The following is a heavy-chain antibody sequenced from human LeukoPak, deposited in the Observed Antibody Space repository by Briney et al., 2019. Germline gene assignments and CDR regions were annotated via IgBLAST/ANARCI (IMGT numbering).Heavy chain of an antibody. D-gene: IGHD6-19*01. Sequence: SETLSLTCTASGASIGLYYWSWIRQPAGKGLEWIGRIYTSGTSNYSPSLKSRVTMSLDLSKNQLSLKLNSVTAADTAVYYCARDRAVPHYYYGMDVWGQGTTVTVSS. V-gene: IGHV4-4*07. CDR3: ARDRAVPHYYYGMDV. CDR1: GASIGLYY. J-gene: IGHJ6*02. CDR2: IYTSGTS.